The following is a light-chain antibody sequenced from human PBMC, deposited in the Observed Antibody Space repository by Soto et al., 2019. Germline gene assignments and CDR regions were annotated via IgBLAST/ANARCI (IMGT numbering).Light chain of an antibody. V-gene: IGKV1-33*01. Sequence: DIQLTQSPSSLSASVGDRVTITCQASQDITNYLNWYRQKPGKAPELLIYDASNSETGVPSRFSGSRSGTDFTFTISSLQPEDIATYYCQHFDNLPYTFGQGTKLEIK. J-gene: IGKJ2*01. CDR2: DAS. CDR3: QHFDNLPYT. CDR1: QDITNY.